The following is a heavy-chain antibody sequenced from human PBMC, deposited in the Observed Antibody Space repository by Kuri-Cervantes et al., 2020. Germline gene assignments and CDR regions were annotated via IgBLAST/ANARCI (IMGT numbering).Heavy chain of an antibody. CDR2: INHSGST. CDR3: ARDRYCSGGSCHRVIRHWFDP. V-gene: IGHV4-34*01. J-gene: IGHJ5*02. Sequence: SETLSLTCAVYGGSFSGYYWSWIRQPPGKGLEWIGEINHSGSTNYNPSLKSRVTISVDTSKNQFSLKLSSVTAADTAVYYCARDRYCSGGSCHRVIRHWFDPWGRGTLVTVSS. D-gene: IGHD2-15*01. CDR1: GGSFSGYY.